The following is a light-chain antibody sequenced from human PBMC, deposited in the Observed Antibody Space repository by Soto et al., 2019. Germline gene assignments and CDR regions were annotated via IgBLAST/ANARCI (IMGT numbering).Light chain of an antibody. CDR2: DAS. CDR1: QSISSW. V-gene: IGKV1-5*01. Sequence: DIQMTQSPSTLSASVGDRVTITCRASQSISSWLAWYQQKPGKAPKLLIFDASTLESGVPSRFSGSGSETEFTLTISSLQPDDFGTYYCQQYNRYSRTFGQGTKVEIK. CDR3: QQYNRYSRT. J-gene: IGKJ1*01.